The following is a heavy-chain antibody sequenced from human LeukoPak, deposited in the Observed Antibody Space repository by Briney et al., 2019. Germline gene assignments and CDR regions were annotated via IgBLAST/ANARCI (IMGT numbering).Heavy chain of an antibody. Sequence: ASVKVSCKASNYTFIRYGITWVRQAPGQGLEWLAWISPYNGNTKYAQKFQGRVTITADESTSTAYMELSSLRSEDTAVYYCARNAIRGVIIPNWFDPWGQGTLVTVSS. CDR3: ARNAIRGVIIPNWFDP. CDR1: NYTFIRYG. D-gene: IGHD3-10*01. J-gene: IGHJ5*02. V-gene: IGHV1-18*01. CDR2: ISPYNGNT.